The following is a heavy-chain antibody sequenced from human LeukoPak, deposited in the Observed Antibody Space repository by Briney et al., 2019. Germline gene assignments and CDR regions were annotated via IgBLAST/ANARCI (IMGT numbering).Heavy chain of an antibody. CDR2: IKSKTDGGTT. V-gene: IGHV3-15*01. CDR1: RFTFSNAW. J-gene: IGHJ1*01. Sequence: GGSLRLSCAASRFTFSNAWMSWVRQAPGKGLEWVGRIKSKTDGGTTDYAAPVNGRFTISRDDSKNTLYLQMNSLKTEDTAVYYCTTDTYDSGVYYPQHWGHGTLATVSS. D-gene: IGHD3-22*01. CDR3: TTDTYDSGVYYPQH.